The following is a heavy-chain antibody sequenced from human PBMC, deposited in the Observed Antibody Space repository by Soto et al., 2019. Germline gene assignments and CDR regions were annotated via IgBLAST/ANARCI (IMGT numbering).Heavy chain of an antibody. J-gene: IGHJ3*02. V-gene: IGHV3-30*18. CDR2: ISYDGSHK. D-gene: IGHD3-3*01. CDR1: GFTFSSYG. CDR3: AKGVTIFVVFMLGGDAFAI. Sequence: QVQLVESGGGVVQPGRSLRLSCAASGFTFSSYGMHWVRQAPGKGLEWVAVISYDGSHKYYADSVKGRFTISRDNSKNTLYLQRNSLRPDDTAVYYCAKGVTIFVVFMLGGDAFAIWGQATTVTVSS.